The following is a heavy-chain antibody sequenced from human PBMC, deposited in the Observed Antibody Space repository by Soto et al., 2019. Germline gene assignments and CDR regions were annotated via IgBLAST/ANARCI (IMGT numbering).Heavy chain of an antibody. CDR3: ARRARYYYDSSGQSNWFDP. CDR1: GGSISSSSYY. CDR2: IYYSGST. D-gene: IGHD3-22*01. J-gene: IGHJ5*02. Sequence: SETLSLTCTVSGGSISSSSYYWGWIRQPPGKGLEWIGSIYYSGSTYYNQSLKSRVTISVDTSKNQFSLKLSSVTAADTAVYYCARRARYYYDSSGQSNWFDPWGQGTLVT. V-gene: IGHV4-39*01.